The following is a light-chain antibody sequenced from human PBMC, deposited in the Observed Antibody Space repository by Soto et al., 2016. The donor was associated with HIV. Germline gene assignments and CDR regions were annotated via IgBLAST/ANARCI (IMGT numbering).Light chain of an antibody. J-gene: IGKJ1*01. CDR2: GAS. CDR3: QQANSSPRLA. Sequence: DIQMTQSPSSVSASVGDRVTITCRASQDIRNSLAWYQAKPGSAPKLLIYGASTLQSGVSSRFSGSGSGTESTLTISSLQPEDFATYYCQQANSSPRLAFGQGTKVEV. V-gene: IGKV1-12*01. CDR1: QDIRNS.